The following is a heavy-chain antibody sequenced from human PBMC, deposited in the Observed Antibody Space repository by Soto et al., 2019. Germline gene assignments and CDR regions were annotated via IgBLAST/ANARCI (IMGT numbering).Heavy chain of an antibody. CDR1: GGSISSGGYY. V-gene: IGHV4-31*03. D-gene: IGHD6-13*01. Sequence: SETLSLTCTVSGGSISSGGYYWSWIRQHPGKGLEWIGYIYYSGSTYHNPSLKSRVTISVDTSKNQFSLKLSSVTAADTAVYYCARFGQQLSTYFDYCGQGTLVTVSS. CDR2: IYYSGST. CDR3: ARFGQQLSTYFDY. J-gene: IGHJ4*02.